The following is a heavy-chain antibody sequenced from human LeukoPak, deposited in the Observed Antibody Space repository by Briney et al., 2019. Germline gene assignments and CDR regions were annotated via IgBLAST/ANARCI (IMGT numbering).Heavy chain of an antibody. J-gene: IGHJ4*02. Sequence: PGGSLRLSCAASGFTFSSYGMHWVRQAPGKGLEWVAVIWYDGSNKYYADSVKGRFTISRDNSKNTLYLQMNSLRAEGTAVYYCARDGLNVGTSSLTRWGQGALVTVSS. CDR3: ARDGLNVGTSSLTR. D-gene: IGHD2-2*01. CDR1: GFTFSSYG. CDR2: IWYDGSNK. V-gene: IGHV3-33*01.